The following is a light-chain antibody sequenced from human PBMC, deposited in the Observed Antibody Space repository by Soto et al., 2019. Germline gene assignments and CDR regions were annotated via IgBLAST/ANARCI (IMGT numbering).Light chain of an antibody. CDR3: SSYTSSTTFV. J-gene: IGLJ1*01. Sequence: ASGSGSPGQTITISCTGTSSDVGGYNYVSWYQQHPGKAPKLMISDVTDRPSGVSNRFSGSKSGNTASLTISGLQAEDEAEYYCSSYTSSTTFVFGTGTKATVL. CDR2: DVT. V-gene: IGLV2-14*03. CDR1: SSDVGGYNY.